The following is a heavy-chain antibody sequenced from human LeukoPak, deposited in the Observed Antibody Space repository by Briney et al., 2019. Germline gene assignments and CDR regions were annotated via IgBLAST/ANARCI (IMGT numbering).Heavy chain of an antibody. J-gene: IGHJ4*02. V-gene: IGHV1-18*01. CDR3: ARAGRVQLWLSYFDY. D-gene: IGHD5-18*01. CDR2: ISAYNGNT. CDR1: GYTFSNYA. Sequence: ASVKVSCKASGYTFSNYAFSWVRQAPGQGLEWMGWISAYNGNTNYAQKFQGRVTMTTDTSTSTAYMELRRLRSDDTAVFYCARAGRVQLWLSYFDYWGQGTLVTVSS.